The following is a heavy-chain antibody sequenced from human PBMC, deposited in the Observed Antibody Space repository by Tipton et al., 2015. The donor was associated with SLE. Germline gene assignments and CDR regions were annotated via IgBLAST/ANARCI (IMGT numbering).Heavy chain of an antibody. CDR2: SNEDGSIT. CDR1: GFTFRSYW. D-gene: IGHD6-13*01. CDR3: ARGIDPSSSRISDY. Sequence: SLRLSCEASGFTFRSYWMHWFRQAPGRGLEWVSRSNEDGSITSYEDSVKGRFTILRDNTKNTLYLQMNSLRAEDTALYYCARGIDPSSSRISDYWGQGTLVSVSS. V-gene: IGHV3-74*01. J-gene: IGHJ4*02.